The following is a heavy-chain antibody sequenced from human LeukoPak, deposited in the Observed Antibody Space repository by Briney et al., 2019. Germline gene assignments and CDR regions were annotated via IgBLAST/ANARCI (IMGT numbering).Heavy chain of an antibody. CDR3: ARCIVVIPVVRGGGYYGMDV. V-gene: IGHV3-30*03. CDR2: ISPDGSSE. J-gene: IGHJ6*02. D-gene: IGHD2-2*01. Sequence: GGSLRLSCAASGFTFSSYWMNWVRQAPGKGLEWVAVISPDGSSENYADSVRGRFTISRDNAKKTLYLQLNSLRPEDTAVYYCARCIVVIPVVRGGGYYGMDVWGQGTTVTVSS. CDR1: GFTFSSYW.